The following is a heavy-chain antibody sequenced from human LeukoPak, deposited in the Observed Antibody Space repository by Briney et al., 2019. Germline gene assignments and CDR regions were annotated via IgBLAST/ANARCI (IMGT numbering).Heavy chain of an antibody. CDR2: IYYSGST. D-gene: IGHD5-12*01. CDR3: ARLSGYDWESFCDY. CDR1: GGSISSYY. J-gene: IGHJ4*02. V-gene: IGHV4-59*01. Sequence: PSETLSLTCTVSGGSISSYYWSWIRQPPGKGLEWIGYIYYSGSTNYNPSLKSRVTISVDTSKNQFSLRLSSVTAADTAVYYCARLSGYDWESFCDYWGQGTLVTVSS.